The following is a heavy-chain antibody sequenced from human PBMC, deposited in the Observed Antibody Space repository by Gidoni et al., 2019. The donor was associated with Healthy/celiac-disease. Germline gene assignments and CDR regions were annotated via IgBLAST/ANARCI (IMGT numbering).Heavy chain of an antibody. CDR1: GFTFSIYS. CDR3: AREMATILDYYYYYGMDV. V-gene: IGHV3-21*01. D-gene: IGHD5-12*01. CDR2: ISSSSSYI. Sequence: EVQLVESGGGLVKPGGSLRLYCAASGFTFSIYSLNWVHQAPGKGLELVSSISSSSSYIDYADSVKGRFTISRDNAKNSLYLQMNSLRAEDTAVYYCAREMATILDYYYYYGMDVWGQGTTVTVSS. J-gene: IGHJ6*02.